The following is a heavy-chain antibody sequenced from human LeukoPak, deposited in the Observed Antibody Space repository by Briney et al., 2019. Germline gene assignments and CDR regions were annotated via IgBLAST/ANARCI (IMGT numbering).Heavy chain of an antibody. CDR1: GGSISSYY. V-gene: IGHV4-59*01. CDR2: IYYSGST. J-gene: IGHJ6*04. D-gene: IGHD4-17*01. CDR3: VRSITYGDYVGVDYYYGMDV. Sequence: SETLSLTCTVSGGSISSYYWSWIRQPPGKGLEWIGYIYYSGSTNYNPSLKSRVTISVDTSKNQFSLKLSSVTAADTAVYYCVRSITYGDYVGVDYYYGMDVWGKGTTVTVSS.